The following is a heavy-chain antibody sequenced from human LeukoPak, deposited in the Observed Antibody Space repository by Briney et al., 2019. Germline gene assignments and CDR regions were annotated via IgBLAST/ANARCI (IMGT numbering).Heavy chain of an antibody. V-gene: IGHV3-23*01. CDR2: ISGSGGST. Sequence: GGSLRLSREVSGFSSSNFAMSWVRQAAGKGLEWVSAISGSGGSTYYAGSVQGRSTISRDNSKNTLYLQMNSLRAEDTAVYYCAKDAIGQYRTYYFDHWGQGTLVPVSS. J-gene: IGHJ4*02. CDR1: GFSSSNFA. CDR3: AKDAIGQYRTYYFDH. D-gene: IGHD1-1*01.